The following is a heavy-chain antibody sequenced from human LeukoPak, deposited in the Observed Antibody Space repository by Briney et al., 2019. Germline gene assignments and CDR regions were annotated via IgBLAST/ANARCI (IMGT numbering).Heavy chain of an antibody. CDR1: GFTFNTYA. J-gene: IGHJ4*02. D-gene: IGHD1-26*01. V-gene: IGHV3-23*01. CDR3: ARRAGGTPDN. Sequence: GASLRLSCAASGFTFNTYAMTSVRQDPGNWLEWVSAIGGDGHSTAYADSAKCRFTISRDNSKTTLYLQMNSLRAEDTALYYCARRAGGTPDNWGLGTLVTVSS. CDR2: IGGDGHST.